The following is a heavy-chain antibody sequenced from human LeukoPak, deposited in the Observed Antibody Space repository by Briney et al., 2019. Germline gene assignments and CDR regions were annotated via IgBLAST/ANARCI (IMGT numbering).Heavy chain of an antibody. CDR3: AKDHYDILTGYLLFDC. CDR2: ISSSSSYI. Sequence: PGGSLRLSCAASGFTFSSYSMNWVRQAPGKGLEWVSSISSSSSYIYYADSVKGRFTISRDNSKNTLYLQMNSLRAEDTAIYYCAKDHYDILTGYLLFDCWGQGTLVTVSS. CDR1: GFTFSSYS. J-gene: IGHJ4*02. V-gene: IGHV3-21*04. D-gene: IGHD3-9*01.